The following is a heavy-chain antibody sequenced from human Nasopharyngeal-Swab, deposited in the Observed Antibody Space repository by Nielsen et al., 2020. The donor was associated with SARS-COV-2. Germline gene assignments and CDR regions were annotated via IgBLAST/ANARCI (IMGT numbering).Heavy chain of an antibody. Sequence: SETLSLTCAVYGGSFSGYYWSWIRQPPGKGLEWIGEINHSGSTNYNPSLKSRVTISVDTSKNQFSLKLSSVTAADTAVYYCARGRGGRYCDWAPVYYFDYWGQGTLVTVSS. D-gene: IGHD3-9*01. CDR2: INHSGST. V-gene: IGHV4-34*01. CDR3: ARGRGGRYCDWAPVYYFDY. J-gene: IGHJ4*02. CDR1: GGSFSGYY.